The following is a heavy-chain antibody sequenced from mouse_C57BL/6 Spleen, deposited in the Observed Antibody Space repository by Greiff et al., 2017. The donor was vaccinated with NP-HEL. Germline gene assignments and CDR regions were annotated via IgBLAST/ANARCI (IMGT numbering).Heavy chain of an antibody. J-gene: IGHJ1*03. CDR2: ISDGGSYT. D-gene: IGHD1-1*01. V-gene: IGHV5-4*03. Sequence: EVNVVESGGGLVKPGGSLKLSCAASGFTFSSYAMSWVRQTPEKRLEWVATISDGGSYTYYPDNVKGRFTISRDNAKNNLYLQMSHLKSEDTAMYYCARIYYGSSPWYFDVWGTGTTVTVSS. CDR3: ARIYYGSSPWYFDV. CDR1: GFTFSSYA.